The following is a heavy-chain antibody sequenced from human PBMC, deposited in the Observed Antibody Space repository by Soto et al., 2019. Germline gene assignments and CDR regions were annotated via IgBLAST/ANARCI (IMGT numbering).Heavy chain of an antibody. V-gene: IGHV3-66*01. Sequence: GGSLRLSCAASGFTVSSNYMSWVRQAPGKGLEWVSVIYSGGSTYYADSVKGRFTISRDNSKNTLYLQMNSLRAEDTAAYYCASRPEAYYFDYWGQGTLVTVSS. J-gene: IGHJ4*02. CDR3: ASRPEAYYFDY. CDR2: IYSGGST. CDR1: GFTVSSNY.